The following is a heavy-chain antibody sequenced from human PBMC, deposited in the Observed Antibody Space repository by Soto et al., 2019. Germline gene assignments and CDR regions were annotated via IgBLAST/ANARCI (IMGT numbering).Heavy chain of an antibody. CDR3: ATENPPYAMDV. CDR2: RNPHRGNT. V-gene: IGHV1-8*01. Sequence: QVQLVQSGAEVKKPGASVKVSCKASGYTFTSYDINWVRQATGQGLEWMGWRNPHRGNTGSAQKLQGRVTMTRHTSTRTAYMELSILRSEDTAVYYCATENPPYAMDVWCQGTTVTFPS. CDR1: GYTFTSYD. J-gene: IGHJ6*02. D-gene: IGHD2-8*02.